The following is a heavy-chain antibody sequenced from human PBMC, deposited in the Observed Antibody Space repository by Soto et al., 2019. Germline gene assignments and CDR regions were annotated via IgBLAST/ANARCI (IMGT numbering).Heavy chain of an antibody. Sequence: QVQLVESGGGVVQPWRSLRLSCAASGFNFSNYAMHWFRQAPGKGLEWVAVTWHDGSNEYYPDYVKGRFTISRDNSKSTLYLQLNSLRVADTAVDYCARADFDESSSSIFRHWCKGTLVTVSS. J-gene: IGHJ1*01. CDR1: GFNFSNYA. D-gene: IGHD3-22*01. CDR3: ARADFDESSSSIFRH. CDR2: TWHDGSNE. V-gene: IGHV3-33*01.